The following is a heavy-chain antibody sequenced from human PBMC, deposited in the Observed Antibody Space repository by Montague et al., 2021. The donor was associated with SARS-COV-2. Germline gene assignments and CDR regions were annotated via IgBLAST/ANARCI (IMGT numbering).Heavy chain of an antibody. CDR3: ARGRFYYDSGELGS. Sequence: SETLSLTCTVSGGSTNNYYWSWIRQPAGKGLEWIGRFHASGISTXNPSLETRVTMSVDTSKNQFSLKLSSVTAADTAVYYCARGRFYYDSGELGSWGQGTLVTVSS. J-gene: IGHJ5*02. CDR2: FHASGIS. CDR1: GGSTNNYY. V-gene: IGHV4-4*07. D-gene: IGHD3-22*01.